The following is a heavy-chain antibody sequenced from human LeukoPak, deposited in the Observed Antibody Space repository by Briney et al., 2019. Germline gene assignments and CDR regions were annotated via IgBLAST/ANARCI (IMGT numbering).Heavy chain of an antibody. Sequence: ASVKVSCKASGYTFTSYGISWVRQAPGQGLEWMGWISAYNGNTNYAQKFQGRVTMTRDTSTSTVYMELSSLRSEDTAVYYCASGPGRYYYDSSGYRLDYWGQGTLVTVSS. V-gene: IGHV1-18*01. D-gene: IGHD3-22*01. CDR3: ASGPGRYYYDSSGYRLDY. CDR1: GYTFTSYG. J-gene: IGHJ4*02. CDR2: ISAYNGNT.